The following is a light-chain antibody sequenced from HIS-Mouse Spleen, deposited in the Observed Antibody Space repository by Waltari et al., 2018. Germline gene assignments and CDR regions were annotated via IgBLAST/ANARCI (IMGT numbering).Light chain of an antibody. Sequence: QSALTQPASVSGSPGQSITITCTGTSSDVGGYNYVSWYQQHPGNAPKLTIYDVSNRPSGVSNRFSGSKSGNTASLTISGLQAEDEADYYCSSYTSSSTHVVFGGGTKLTVL. V-gene: IGLV2-14*03. J-gene: IGLJ2*01. CDR3: SSYTSSSTHVV. CDR2: DVS. CDR1: SSDVGGYNY.